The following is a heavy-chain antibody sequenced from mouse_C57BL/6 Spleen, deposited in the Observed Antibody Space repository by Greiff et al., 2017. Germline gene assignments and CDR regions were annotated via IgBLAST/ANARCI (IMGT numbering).Heavy chain of an antibody. CDR3: AREGLYDGSSPFAY. J-gene: IGHJ3*01. CDR2: IHPNSGST. V-gene: IGHV1-64*01. Sequence: QVQLQQPGAELVKPGASVKLSCKASGYTFTSYWMHWVKQRPGQGLEWIGMIHPNSGSTNYNEKFKSKATLTVDKSSSTAYMQLSSLTSEDSAVYYCAREGLYDGSSPFAYWGQGTLVTVSA. D-gene: IGHD1-1*01. CDR1: GYTFTSYW.